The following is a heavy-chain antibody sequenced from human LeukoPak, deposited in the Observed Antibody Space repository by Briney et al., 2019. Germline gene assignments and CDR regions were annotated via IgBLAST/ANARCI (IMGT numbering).Heavy chain of an antibody. CDR3: ATGVGTTLPWYFDY. CDR1: GYTLTELS. V-gene: IGHV1-24*01. Sequence: ATVKVSCKVSGYTLTELSMHWVRQPPGKGLEWVGGFDPEDGETIYAQKFQGRVTMTEDTSTDTAYMELSSLRSEDTAVYDCATGVGTTLPWYFDYWGQGTLVTVSS. D-gene: IGHD4-11*01. CDR2: FDPEDGET. J-gene: IGHJ4*02.